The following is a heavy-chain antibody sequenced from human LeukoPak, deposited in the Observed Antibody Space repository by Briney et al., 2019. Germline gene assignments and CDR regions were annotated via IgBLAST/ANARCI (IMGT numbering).Heavy chain of an antibody. Sequence: ASVKVSCKASGYTSTGYYMHWVRQAPGQGLEWMGWINPNSGGTNYAQKFQGRVTMTRDTSISTAYMELSRLRSDDTAVYYCARVSTLGYCSSTSCPYYFDYWGQGTLVTVSS. J-gene: IGHJ4*02. V-gene: IGHV1-2*02. CDR2: INPNSGGT. CDR1: GYTSTGYY. CDR3: ARVSTLGYCSSTSCPYYFDY. D-gene: IGHD2-2*01.